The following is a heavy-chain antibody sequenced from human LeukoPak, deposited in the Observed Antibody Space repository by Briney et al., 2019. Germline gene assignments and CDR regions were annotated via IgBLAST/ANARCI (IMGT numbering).Heavy chain of an antibody. CDR2: ISAYNGNT. CDR3: ARAPPPKKRAAGTLYYFDY. CDR1: GYTFTSYG. J-gene: IGHJ4*02. D-gene: IGHD6-13*01. V-gene: IGHV1-18*01. Sequence: GASVKVSCKASGYTFTSYGISWVRQAPGQGLEWMGWISAYNGNTNYAQKLQGRVTMTRNTSMSTAYMELSSLRSEDTAVYYCARAPPPKKRAAGTLYYFDYWGQGTLVTVSS.